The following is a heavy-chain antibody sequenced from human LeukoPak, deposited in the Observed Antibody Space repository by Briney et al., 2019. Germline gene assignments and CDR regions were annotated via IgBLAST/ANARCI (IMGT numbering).Heavy chain of an antibody. V-gene: IGHV3-23*01. CDR3: AREAGGVYYYDCSGYSRY. D-gene: IGHD3-22*01. J-gene: IGHJ4*02. CDR1: GFTFRPYA. CDR2: ISGRGCST. Sequence: PGGSLRLPCAASGFTFRPYAMRWARQAPGKGLEWVSGISGRGCSTSCADSVKGRLTISRDNATNTLYLQMKSLRAEDTAVYYCAREAGGVYYYDCSGYSRYWGQGALGTVSS.